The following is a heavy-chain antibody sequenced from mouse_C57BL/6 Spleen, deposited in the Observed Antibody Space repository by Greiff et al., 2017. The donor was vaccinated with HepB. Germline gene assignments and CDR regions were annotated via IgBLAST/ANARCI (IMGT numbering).Heavy chain of an antibody. CDR3: ARDYSNYVDY. CDR1: GYAFSSSW. D-gene: IGHD2-5*01. J-gene: IGHJ2*01. Sequence: VQLQESGPELVKPGASVKISCKASGYAFSSSWMNWVKQRPGKGLEWIGRIYPGDGDTNYNGKFKGKATLTADKSSSTAYMQLSSLTSEDSAVYFCARDYSNYVDYWGQGTTLTVSS. V-gene: IGHV1-82*01. CDR2: IYPGDGDT.